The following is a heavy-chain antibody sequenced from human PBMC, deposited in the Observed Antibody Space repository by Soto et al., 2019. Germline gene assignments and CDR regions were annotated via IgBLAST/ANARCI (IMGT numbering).Heavy chain of an antibody. CDR1: GGTFSRYS. Sequence: QVQLVHSGAEVKKPGSSVKVSCKASGGTFSRYSITWVRQAPGHGLEWIGRIIPIFGIASYAQKFQGRVTITADEFQRKVYKEPRNPSSYRTAVFSCGGEEKERETRIITSSIDGTGLLGQGTTVTFSS. CDR3: GGEEKERETRIITSSIDGTGL. CDR2: IIPIFGIA. D-gene: IGHD1-1*01. J-gene: IGHJ6*02. V-gene: IGHV1-69*15.